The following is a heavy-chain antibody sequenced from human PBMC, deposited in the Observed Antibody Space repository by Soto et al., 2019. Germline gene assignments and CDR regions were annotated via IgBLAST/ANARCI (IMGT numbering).Heavy chain of an antibody. CDR2: ISGSGGST. CDR1: GFTFSSYA. J-gene: IGHJ4*02. CDR3: AKVGVLWFGELGTYFDY. V-gene: IGHV3-23*01. Sequence: EVQLLESGGGLVQPGGSLRLSCAASGFTFSSYAMSWVRQAPGKGLEWVSAISGSGGSTYYADSVKGRFTISRDNSKNTLYRQMNSLRAEDTAVYYCAKVGVLWFGELGTYFDYWGQGTLVTVSS. D-gene: IGHD3-10*01.